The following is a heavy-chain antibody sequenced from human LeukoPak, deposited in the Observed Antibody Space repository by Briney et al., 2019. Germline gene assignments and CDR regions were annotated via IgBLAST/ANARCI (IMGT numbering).Heavy chain of an antibody. CDR3: ARGKVRGVIPDY. Sequence: LRLSCAASGFTFSDYSWSWIRQPPGKGLEWIGYIYHSGSTYYNPSLKSRVTISVDRSKNQFSLKLSSVTAADTAVYYCARGKVRGVIPDYWGQGTLVTVSS. V-gene: IGHV4-30-2*01. CDR1: GFTFSDYS. CDR2: IYHSGST. D-gene: IGHD3-10*01. J-gene: IGHJ4*02.